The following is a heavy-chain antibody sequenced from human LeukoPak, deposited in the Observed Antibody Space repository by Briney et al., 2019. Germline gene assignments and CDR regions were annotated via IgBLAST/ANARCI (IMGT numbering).Heavy chain of an antibody. J-gene: IGHJ4*02. V-gene: IGHV3-30-3*01. Sequence: PGGSLRLSCAASGFTFSSYAMHWVRQAPGKGLEWVAVISYDGSNKYYADSVKGRFTISRDNSKNTLYLHMNSLRAEDTSVYYCARDWAAAGSVDYWGQGTLVTVSS. CDR1: GFTFSSYA. CDR3: ARDWAAAGSVDY. D-gene: IGHD6-13*01. CDR2: ISYDGSNK.